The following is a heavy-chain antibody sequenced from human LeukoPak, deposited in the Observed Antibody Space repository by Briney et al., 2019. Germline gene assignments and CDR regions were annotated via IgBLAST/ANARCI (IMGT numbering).Heavy chain of an antibody. CDR1: GFTLGSHD. J-gene: IGHJ4*02. CDR3: VREARGYHYTYFDY. CDR2: VSSGFHA. D-gene: IGHD5-18*01. Sequence: GGSLRLSCTASGFTLGSHDMHWVRQSPGQGLEWVAAVSSGFHAFFADSVQGRFTVSREDARNSLYLQMNSLRAGDTAVYYCVREARGYHYTYFDYWGQGTLVTASS. V-gene: IGHV3-13*01.